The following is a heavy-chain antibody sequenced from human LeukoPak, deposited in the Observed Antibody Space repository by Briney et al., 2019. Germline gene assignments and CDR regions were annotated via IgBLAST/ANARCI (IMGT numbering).Heavy chain of an antibody. Sequence: GASVKVSCKASGYTFTGYYMHWVRQAPGQGLEWMGWINPNSGGTNYAQKFQGRVTMTRDTSISTAYMELSRLRSDDTAVYYCARDGGWELSEDDAFDIWGQGTMVTVSS. D-gene: IGHD1-26*01. V-gene: IGHV1-2*02. CDR2: INPNSGGT. J-gene: IGHJ3*02. CDR1: GYTFTGYY. CDR3: ARDGGWELSEDDAFDI.